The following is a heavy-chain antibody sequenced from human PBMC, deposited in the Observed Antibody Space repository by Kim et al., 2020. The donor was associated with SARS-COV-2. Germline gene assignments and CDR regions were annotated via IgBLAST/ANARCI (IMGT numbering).Heavy chain of an antibody. V-gene: IGHV4-34*01. D-gene: IGHD3-22*01. CDR1: GGSFSGYY. Sequence: SETLSLTCAVYGGSFSGYYWSWIRQPPGKGLEWIGEINHSGSTNYNPSLKSRVTISVDTSKNQFSLKLSSVTAADTAVYYCARETSTDYYDSSGYPFDYWGQGPWSPSPQ. J-gene: IGHJ4*02. CDR2: INHSGST. CDR3: ARETSTDYYDSSGYPFDY.